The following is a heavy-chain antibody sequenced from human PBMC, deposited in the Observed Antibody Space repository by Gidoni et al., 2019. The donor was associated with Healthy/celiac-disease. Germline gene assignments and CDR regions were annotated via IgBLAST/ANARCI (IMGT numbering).Heavy chain of an antibody. Sequence: QVQLVESGGGVVQPGRSLRLSCAASGFTFSSYGMHWVRQAPGKGLEWVAVISYDGSNKYYADSVKGRFTISRDNSKNTLYLQMNSLRAEDTAVYYCAKDPVGATSGFDYWGQGTLVTVSS. D-gene: IGHD1-26*01. CDR1: GFTFSSYG. V-gene: IGHV3-30*18. CDR3: AKDPVGATSGFDY. J-gene: IGHJ4*02. CDR2: ISYDGSNK.